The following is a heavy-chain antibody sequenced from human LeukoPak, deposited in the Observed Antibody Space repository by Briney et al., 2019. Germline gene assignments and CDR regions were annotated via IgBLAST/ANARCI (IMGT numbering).Heavy chain of an antibody. D-gene: IGHD1-14*01. V-gene: IGHV3-30*04. CDR2: ISYDGSNK. CDR3: ARALTRAFDI. CDR1: GFTFSSYA. Sequence: GGSLRLSCAASGFTFSSYAMHWVRQAPGKGLEWVAVISYDGSNKYYADSVKGRFTISRDNAKNSLYLQMNSLRAEDTAVYYCARALTRAFDIWGQGTMVTVSS. J-gene: IGHJ3*02.